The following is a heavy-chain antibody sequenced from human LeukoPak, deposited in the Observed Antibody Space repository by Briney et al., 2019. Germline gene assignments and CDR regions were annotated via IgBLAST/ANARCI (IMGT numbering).Heavy chain of an antibody. CDR2: TIPIFGTA. J-gene: IGHJ5*02. CDR1: GGTFSSYA. D-gene: IGHD3-22*01. CDR3: ARGKYDSSGYNWFDP. Sequence: SVKVSCKASGGTFSSYAISWVRQAPGQGLEWMGGTIPIFGTANYAQKFQGRVTITTDESTSTAYMELSSLRSEDTAVYYCARGKYDSSGYNWFDPWGQGTLVTVSS. V-gene: IGHV1-69*05.